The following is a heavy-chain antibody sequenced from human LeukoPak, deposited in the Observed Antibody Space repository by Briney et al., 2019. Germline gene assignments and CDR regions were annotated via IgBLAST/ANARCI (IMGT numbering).Heavy chain of an antibody. D-gene: IGHD5-18*01. CDR3: AKATTAMEAYYFDY. V-gene: IGHV3-23*01. CDR1: GFTFSTYA. Sequence: GGSLRLSCAASGFTFSTYAMTWVRQAPGQGLEWVSSISGSGGSTYYADSVKGRFTISRDNSKNTLYLQMNSLRAEDTAVYYCAKATTAMEAYYFDYWGQGTLVTVSS. J-gene: IGHJ4*02. CDR2: ISGSGGST.